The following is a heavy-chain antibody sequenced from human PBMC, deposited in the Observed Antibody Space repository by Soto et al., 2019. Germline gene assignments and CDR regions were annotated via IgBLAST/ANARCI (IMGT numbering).Heavy chain of an antibody. D-gene: IGHD1-1*01. CDR3: ARGSNYHWNWFDP. CDR2: IYYSGSA. J-gene: IGHJ5*02. Sequence: PSVTMSVTCTVAGASISSSDYYWGWIRQPPGKGLEWIGNIYYSGSASYNPSLKSRVTISRDMSKNHFSLKLSSVTAADTAVYYCARGSNYHWNWFDPWGQGTLVTVSS. CDR1: GASISSSDYY. V-gene: IGHV4-39*02.